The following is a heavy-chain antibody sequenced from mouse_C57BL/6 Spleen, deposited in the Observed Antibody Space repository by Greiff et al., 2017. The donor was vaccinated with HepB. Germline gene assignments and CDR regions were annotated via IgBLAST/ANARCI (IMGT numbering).Heavy chain of an antibody. CDR1: GYSITSGYY. CDR3: ARYYDGSRLDWYFDV. D-gene: IGHD1-1*01. V-gene: IGHV3-6*01. Sequence: DVHLVESGPGLVKPSQSLSLTCSVTGYSITSGYYWNWIRQFPGNKLEWMGYISYDGSNNYNPSLKNRISITRDTSKNQFFLKLNSVTTEDTATYYCARYYDGSRLDWYFDVWGTGTTVTVSS. J-gene: IGHJ1*03. CDR2: ISYDGSN.